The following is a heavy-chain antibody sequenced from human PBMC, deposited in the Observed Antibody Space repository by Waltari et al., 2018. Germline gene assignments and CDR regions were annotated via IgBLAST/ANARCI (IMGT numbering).Heavy chain of an antibody. CDR2: NQSKDRGEAT. D-gene: IGHD7-27*01. J-gene: IGHJ4*02. CDR3: TTLDDPWGG. V-gene: IGHV3-15*02. Sequence: EVELVESGGASVKPGGSLRLSCLSSGFGFPPAWLTWVRQVTGRGLEWIGSNQSKDRGEATDFAAPVKGRCSISRDDSRNTVYRQMNNLKAEDTGMYYCTTLDDPWGGWGQGTLVTVSS. CDR1: GFGFPPAW.